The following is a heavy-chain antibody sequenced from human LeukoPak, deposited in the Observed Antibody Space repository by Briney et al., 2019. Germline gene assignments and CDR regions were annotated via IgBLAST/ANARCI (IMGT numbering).Heavy chain of an antibody. D-gene: IGHD2-2*01. CDR2: IYHTGST. V-gene: IGHV4-30-2*01. CDR1: GGSISSGLYS. Sequence: PSETLSLTCDVSGGSISSGLYSWSWIRQPLGKGLEWIGYIYHTGSTYYNPSLKSRVTISVDTSKNQFSLRLSSVTAADTAVYYCARLQYCSGTSCYWFDPWGQGALVTVSS. CDR3: ARLQYCSGTSCYWFDP. J-gene: IGHJ5*02.